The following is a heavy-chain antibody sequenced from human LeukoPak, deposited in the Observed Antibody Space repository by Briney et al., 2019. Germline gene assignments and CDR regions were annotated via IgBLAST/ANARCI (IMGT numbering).Heavy chain of an antibody. D-gene: IGHD2-8*01. J-gene: IGHJ4*01. V-gene: IGHV4-34*01. CDR2: IKHSGNA. CDR1: GGSFSGYY. Sequence: SETLSLTCAGCGGSFSGYYLSWLRQPPGKGLEWMGEIKHSGNANNNPPPKSRVTLSVDTPKSQFSLRLSSVSAADTAVYYCASLPYCINGLCNPFDYWGQGTLVTVSS. CDR3: ASLPYCINGLCNPFDY.